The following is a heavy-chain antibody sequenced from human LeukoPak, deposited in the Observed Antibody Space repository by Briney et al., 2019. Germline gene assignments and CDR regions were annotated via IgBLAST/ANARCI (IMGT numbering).Heavy chain of an antibody. CDR1: GFTFSSYA. D-gene: IGHD2-21*01. CDR3: ARERGGDYYYYGMDV. J-gene: IGHJ6*02. Sequence: RGSLRLSCAASGFTFSSYAMHWVRQAPGKGLEWVAVISYDGSNKYYADSVKGRFTISRDNSKNTLYLQMNSLRAEDTAVYYCARERGGDYYYYGMDVWGQGTTVTVSS. V-gene: IGHV3-30-3*01. CDR2: ISYDGSNK.